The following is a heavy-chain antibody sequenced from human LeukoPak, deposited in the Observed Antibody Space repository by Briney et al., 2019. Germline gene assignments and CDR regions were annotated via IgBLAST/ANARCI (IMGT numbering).Heavy chain of an antibody. D-gene: IGHD3-3*01. J-gene: IGHJ4*02. CDR3: ATGDYDFWSGYYRGLGY. V-gene: IGHV1-24*01. CDR2: FDPEDGET. Sequence: GASVKVSCKVSGYTLIELSMHWVRQAPGKGLEWMGGFDPEDGETIYAQKFQGRVTMTEDTSTDTAYMELSSLRSEGTAVYYCATGDYDFWSGYYRGLGYWGQGTLVTVSS. CDR1: GYTLIELS.